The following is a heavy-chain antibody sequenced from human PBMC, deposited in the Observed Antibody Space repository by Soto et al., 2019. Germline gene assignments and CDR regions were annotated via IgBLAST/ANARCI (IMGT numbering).Heavy chain of an antibody. V-gene: IGHV3-30-3*01. CDR2: ISYDGSNK. CDR1: GITFSSYA. D-gene: IGHD5-18*01. CDR3: AHLAGLSNTDDY. Sequence: PGGSLRLSCAASGITFSSYALHWVRQAPGKGLEWVAVISYDGSNKFYVDSVKGRFTISRDNSKNTLYLQMNSPRTEDTAVYHCAHLAGLSNTDDYWGQGTLVTVSS. J-gene: IGHJ4*02.